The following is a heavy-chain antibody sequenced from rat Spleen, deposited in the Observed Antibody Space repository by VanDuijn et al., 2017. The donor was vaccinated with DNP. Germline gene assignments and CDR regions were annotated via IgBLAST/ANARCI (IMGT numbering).Heavy chain of an antibody. V-gene: IGHV5-31*01. J-gene: IGHJ2*01. Sequence: EVQLVESGGGPVQPGRSLKLSCVASGFKFNNYWMYWIRQAPGKGLEWVSSINTDGGSTYYPDSVKGRFTISRNNAKSTLYLQMDSLRSEDTATYYCAGRPPPTRGPFDYWGQGVTVTVSS. CDR2: INTDGGST. CDR3: AGRPPPTRGPFDY. CDR1: GFKFNNYW. D-gene: IGHD1-4*01.